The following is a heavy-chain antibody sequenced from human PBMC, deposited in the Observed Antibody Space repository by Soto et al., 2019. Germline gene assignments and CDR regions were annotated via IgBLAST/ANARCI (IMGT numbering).Heavy chain of an antibody. CDR2: IIPILGIA. CDR1: GGTFSSYT. CDR3: ASPTICRDTTCLRGAFVL. J-gene: IGHJ3*01. D-gene: IGHD2-2*01. V-gene: IGHV1-69*02. Sequence: GASVKVSCKASGGTFSSYTISWVRQAPGQGLEWMGRIIPILGIANYAQKFQGRVTMTEDKSTSTAYMELSSLRSEDTAVYFCASPTICRDTTCLRGAFVLWGQGTVVTVSS.